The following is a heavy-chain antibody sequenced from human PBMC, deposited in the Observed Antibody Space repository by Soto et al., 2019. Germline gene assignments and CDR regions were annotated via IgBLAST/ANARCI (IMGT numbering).Heavy chain of an antibody. CDR3: ARDNGGTFDY. V-gene: IGHV3-11*05. CDR2: ISKTSTSS. D-gene: IGHD2-8*01. J-gene: IGHJ4*02. Sequence: QVLLVESGGALVKPGGSLRLSCEASGFTFSDYYMSWIRQPPGKGLEWVSYISKTSTSSNYGDFMQGGFTISRDNAKNSMYLQMNSLSAKDTAVYYCARDNGGTFDYWGQGTLVTVSS. CDR1: GFTFSDYY.